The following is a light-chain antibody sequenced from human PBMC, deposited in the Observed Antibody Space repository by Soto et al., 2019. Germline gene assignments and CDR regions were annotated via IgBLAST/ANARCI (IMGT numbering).Light chain of an antibody. J-gene: IGKJ2*01. Sequence: DIQMTQSPSTLSASVGDRVTITCLASQSISSWLAWYQQKPGKAPKLLIYKASSLESGVPSRFSGSGSGTEFTLTISSRQPDDFATYYCQQYNSYSQTFDQGTKLEIK. CDR1: QSISSW. CDR2: KAS. V-gene: IGKV1-5*03. CDR3: QQYNSYSQT.